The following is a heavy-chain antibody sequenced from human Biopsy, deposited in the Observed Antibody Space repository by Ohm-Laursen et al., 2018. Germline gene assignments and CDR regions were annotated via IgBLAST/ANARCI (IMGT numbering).Heavy chain of an antibody. J-gene: IGHJ5*01. D-gene: IGHD3-3*01. V-gene: IGHV4-59*01. CDR1: GESMGTYY. CDR3: ARVRGGFLEWFDY. Sequence: SETLSLTCTVSGESMGTYYWTWIRQPPGKGLEWIASIYYSGTTNKNPSLKSRVTISVDTSTRQFYLELSSVTAADTAIYYCARVRGGFLEWFDYWGQGTLITVSS. CDR2: IYYSGTT.